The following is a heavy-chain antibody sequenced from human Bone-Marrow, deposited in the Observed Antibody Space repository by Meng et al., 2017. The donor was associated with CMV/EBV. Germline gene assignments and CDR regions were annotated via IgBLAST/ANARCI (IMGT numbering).Heavy chain of an antibody. D-gene: IGHD6-19*01. CDR1: GGTFSSYT. Sequence: SVKVSCKASGGTFSSYTISWVRQAPGQGLEWMGRIIPILGIANYAQKFQGRVTITADKSTSTAYMELSSLRSEDTAVYYCARDHSSGWPGFPDYGMDVWGQGTTVTVSS. V-gene: IGHV1-69*04. CDR3: ARDHSSGWPGFPDYGMDV. CDR2: IIPILGIA. J-gene: IGHJ6*02.